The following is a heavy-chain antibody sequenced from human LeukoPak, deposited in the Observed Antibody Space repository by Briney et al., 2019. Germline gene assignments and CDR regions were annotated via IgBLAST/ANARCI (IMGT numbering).Heavy chain of an antibody. V-gene: IGHV1-69*05. CDR1: GGTFSSYA. J-gene: IGHJ4*02. CDR2: IIPIFGTA. Sequence: SVKVSCKASGGTFSSYAISWVRQAPGQGLEWMGGIIPIFGTADYAQKFQGRVTITTDESTSTAYMELSSLRSEDTAVYYCARAGEQIGYYFHYWGQGTLVTVSS. CDR3: ARAGEQIGYYFHY. D-gene: IGHD2-21*01.